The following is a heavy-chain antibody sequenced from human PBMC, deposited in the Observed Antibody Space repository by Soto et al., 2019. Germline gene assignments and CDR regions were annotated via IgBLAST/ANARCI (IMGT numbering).Heavy chain of an antibody. Sequence: EVQLLESGGGSVQPGGSLKLSCAVSGFSISEYGVTWVRQPPGKGLYWVSGFSGGRGGTFYADSVRGRFTISRDDSRNMVYLQMDSLGVDDTAVYYCVIWNGLGDSWGQGTLVTVSS. CDR1: GFSISEYG. J-gene: IGHJ4*02. CDR3: VIWNGLGDS. V-gene: IGHV3-23*01. D-gene: IGHD1-1*01. CDR2: FSGGRGGT.